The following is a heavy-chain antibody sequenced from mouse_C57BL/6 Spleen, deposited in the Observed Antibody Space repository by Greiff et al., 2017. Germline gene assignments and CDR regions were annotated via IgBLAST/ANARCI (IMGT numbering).Heavy chain of an antibody. V-gene: IGHV1-69*01. CDR1: GYTFTSYW. Sequence: QVQLKQPGAELVMPGASVKLSCKASGYTFTSYWMHWVKQRPGQGLEWIGEIDPSDSYTNYNQKFKGKSTLTVDKSSSTAYMQLSSLTSEDSAVYYCARGYYYGSTYAMDYWGQGTSVTVSS. J-gene: IGHJ4*01. CDR3: ARGYYYGSTYAMDY. D-gene: IGHD1-1*01. CDR2: IDPSDSYT.